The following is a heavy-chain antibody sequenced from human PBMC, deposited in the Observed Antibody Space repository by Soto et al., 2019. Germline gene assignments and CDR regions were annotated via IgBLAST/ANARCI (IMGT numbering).Heavy chain of an antibody. V-gene: IGHV4-61*01. J-gene: IGHJ3*02. CDR2: IYYIGST. D-gene: IGHD1-26*01. CDR1: GGSVSSGSYY. Sequence: SETLSLTCTVSGGSVSSGSYYWSWIRQPPGKGLQWIGYIYYIGSTNYNPSLKSRVTISVDTSKNQFSLKLSSVTAADTAVYYCARNSGSYSDIWGQGTMVTVSS. CDR3: ARNSGSYSDI.